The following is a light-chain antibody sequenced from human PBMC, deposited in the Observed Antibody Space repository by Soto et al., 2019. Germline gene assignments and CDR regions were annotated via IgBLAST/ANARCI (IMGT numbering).Light chain of an antibody. CDR2: GNS. V-gene: IGLV1-40*01. CDR3: QSYDSSLSGSAV. CDR1: SSNIGAGYD. J-gene: IGLJ7*01. Sequence: QAVVTQPPSVSGAPGQRDTISCTGSSSNIGAGYDVHWYQQLPGTAPKLLIYGNSNRPSGVPDRFSGSKSGTSASLAITGLQAEDEADYYCQSYDSSLSGSAVFGGGTQLTVL.